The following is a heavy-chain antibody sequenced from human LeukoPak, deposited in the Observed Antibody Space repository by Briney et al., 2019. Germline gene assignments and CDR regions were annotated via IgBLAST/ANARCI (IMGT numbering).Heavy chain of an antibody. V-gene: IGHV4-61*02. CDR3: ARDRYLAAAEFSYYYYMDV. Sequence: SETLSLTCTVSGGSISSSSYYWSWIRQPAGKGLEWIGRIYTSGSTNYNPSLKSRVTMSVDTSKNQFSLKLSSVTAADTAVYYSARDRYLAAAEFSYYYYMDVWGKGTTVTVSS. J-gene: IGHJ6*03. D-gene: IGHD6-13*01. CDR1: GGSISSSSYY. CDR2: IYTSGST.